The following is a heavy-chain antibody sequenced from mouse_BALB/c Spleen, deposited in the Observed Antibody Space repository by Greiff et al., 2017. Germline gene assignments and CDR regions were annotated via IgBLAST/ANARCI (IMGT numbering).Heavy chain of an antibody. V-gene: IGHV1-20*02. CDR1: GYSFTGYF. D-gene: IGHD2-4*01. Sequence: VQLKQSGPELVKPGASVKISCKASGYSFTGYFMNWVMQSHGKSLEWIGRINPYNGDTFYNQKFKGKATLTVDKSSSTAHMELRSLASEDSAVYYCARGEVITTGFAYWGQGTLVTVSA. CDR2: INPYNGDT. CDR3: ARGEVITTGFAY. J-gene: IGHJ3*01.